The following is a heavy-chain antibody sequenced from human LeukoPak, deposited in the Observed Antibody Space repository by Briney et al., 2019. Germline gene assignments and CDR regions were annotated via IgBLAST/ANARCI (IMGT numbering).Heavy chain of an antibody. D-gene: IGHD1-1*01. Sequence: PGGSLRLSCAASGFTFSDHYMDWVRQAPGKGLEWVARTRNKANSYTTEYAASVKGRFTISRDDSKNSLYLQMNSLRAEDTAVYYCANHRERSPATALADYWGQGTLVTVSS. CDR2: TRNKANSYTT. CDR3: ANHRERSPATALADY. V-gene: IGHV3-72*01. J-gene: IGHJ4*02. CDR1: GFTFSDHY.